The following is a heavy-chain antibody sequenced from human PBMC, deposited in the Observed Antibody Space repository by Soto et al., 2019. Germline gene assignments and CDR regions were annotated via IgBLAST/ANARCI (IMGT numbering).Heavy chain of an antibody. D-gene: IGHD1-20*01. CDR2: IYYSGST. CDR3: ARAITVVMNAFDI. J-gene: IGHJ3*02. Sequence: SETLSLTCTVSGGSISSSSYYWGWIRQPPGKGLEWIGSIYYSGSTYYNPSLKSRVTISVDTSKNQFSLKLSSVTAADTAVYYCARAITVVMNAFDIWGQGTMVTVSS. CDR1: GGSISSSSYY. V-gene: IGHV4-39*01.